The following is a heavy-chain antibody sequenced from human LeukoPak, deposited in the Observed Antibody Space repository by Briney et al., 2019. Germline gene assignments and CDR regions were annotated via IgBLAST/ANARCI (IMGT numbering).Heavy chain of an antibody. CDR1: GYTFTSYG. D-gene: IGHD5-12*01. J-gene: IGHJ6*03. CDR3: ARGGYDYVDYYYYMDV. V-gene: IGHV1-18*01. Sequence: ASVKVSCKASGYTFTSYGISWVRQAPGQGLEWRGWISAYNGNTNYAQKLQGRVTMTTDTSTSTAYMELRSLRSDDTAVYYCARGGYDYVDYYYYMDVWGKGTTVTISS. CDR2: ISAYNGNT.